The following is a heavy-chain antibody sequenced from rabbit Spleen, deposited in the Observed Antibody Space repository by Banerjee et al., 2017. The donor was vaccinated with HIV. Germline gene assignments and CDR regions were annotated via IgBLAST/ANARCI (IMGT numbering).Heavy chain of an antibody. J-gene: IGHJ3*01. CDR3: ARARSAGWGYATDFRLDL. Sequence: IGWVRQAPGKGLEWIAYIYPDYRSTHYASWVNGRFTISLDNAQNTAFLQVTSLTAADTATYFCARARSAGWGYATDFRLDLWGQGTLVTVS. CDR2: IYPDYRST. V-gene: IGHV1S7*01. D-gene: IGHD6-1*01.